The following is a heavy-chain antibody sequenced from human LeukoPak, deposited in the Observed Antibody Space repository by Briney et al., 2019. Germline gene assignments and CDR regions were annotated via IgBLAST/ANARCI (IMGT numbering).Heavy chain of an antibody. CDR1: GYTISSGYY. Sequence: SETLSLTCTVSGYTISSGYYWGWIRQSPGKGLEWLGSIYHSGSTYYNPSLKSRVTISVDTSKNQFSLKLSSVTAADTAVYYCARERSAEQNWFDPWGQGTLVTVSS. CDR3: ARERSAEQNWFDP. D-gene: IGHD1/OR15-1a*01. V-gene: IGHV4-38-2*02. J-gene: IGHJ5*02. CDR2: IYHSGST.